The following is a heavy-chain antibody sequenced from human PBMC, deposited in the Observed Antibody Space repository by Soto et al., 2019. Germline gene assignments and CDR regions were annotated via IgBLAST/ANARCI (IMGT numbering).Heavy chain of an antibody. CDR2: INAGNGNT. J-gene: IGHJ3*02. D-gene: IGHD3-22*01. CDR3: ARDYYGSRGCSRGFGI. V-gene: IGHV1-3*01. Sequence: ACRDRFASKSLWSVCQATGQRLEWMGWINAGNGNTKYSQKFQGRVTITRDTSASTAYMELSSLRSEDTAVYYCARDYYGSRGCSRGFGISAERT. CDR1: RDRFASKS.